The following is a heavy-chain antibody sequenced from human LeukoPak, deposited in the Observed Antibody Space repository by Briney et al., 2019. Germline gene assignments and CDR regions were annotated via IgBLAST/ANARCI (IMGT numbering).Heavy chain of an antibody. Sequence: GGSLRLSCAASGFTFSNSAMSWVRQAPGKGLEWVSTLSGSGITTYYADSVKGRFTISRDNSKNTLYLQMNSLRAEDTAVYYCAKGIYSSGWSYFDCWGHGTLVTVSS. CDR1: GFTFSNSA. V-gene: IGHV3-23*01. D-gene: IGHD6-19*01. CDR3: AKGIYSSGWSYFDC. J-gene: IGHJ4*01. CDR2: LSGSGITT.